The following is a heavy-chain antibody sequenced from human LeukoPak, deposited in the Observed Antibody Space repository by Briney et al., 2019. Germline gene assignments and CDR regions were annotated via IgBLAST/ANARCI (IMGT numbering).Heavy chain of an antibody. D-gene: IGHD6-13*01. CDR1: GLSVSASH. J-gene: IGHJ4*02. Sequence: PGGSLRLSCAVSGLSVSASHMAWVRQAPGKGLEWVSLIYGDGKTEYIDSVKDRFIISRDTSKNSLLLHISALRVEDTATYRCGGRWASPSDSSSFYYPYDYWGQGTPVIVSS. V-gene: IGHV3-66*04. CDR3: GGRWASPSDSSSFYYPYDY. CDR2: IYGDGKT.